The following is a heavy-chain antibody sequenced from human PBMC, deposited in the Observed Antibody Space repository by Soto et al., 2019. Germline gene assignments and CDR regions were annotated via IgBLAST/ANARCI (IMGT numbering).Heavy chain of an antibody. J-gene: IGHJ6*03. Sequence: QVQLVQSGAEVKEPGASVKVSCKASGYTFTSYDINWVRQASGQGLEWMGWINPNSGDTGHAQKSKGRVTITRNTSINPAYMELSSLSSEDTAVYYCARGLEFPLFGVPRGYHYYTMDVWGKGTTVIVSS. CDR1: GYTFTSYD. V-gene: IGHV1-8*01. D-gene: IGHD3-3*01. CDR2: INPNSGDT. CDR3: ARGLEFPLFGVPRGYHYYTMDV.